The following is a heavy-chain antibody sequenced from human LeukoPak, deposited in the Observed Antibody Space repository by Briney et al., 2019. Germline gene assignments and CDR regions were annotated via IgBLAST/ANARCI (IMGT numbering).Heavy chain of an antibody. CDR1: GFTFSSYA. CDR2: ISYDGSNK. V-gene: IGHV3-30-3*01. Sequence: GGSLRLSCAASGFTFSSYAMHWVRQAPGKGLEWVAVISYDGSNKYYADSVKGRFTISRDNSKNTLYLQMNSLRAEDTAVYYCARDRALFWSGYSNFDYWGQGTLVTVSS. D-gene: IGHD3-3*01. CDR3: ARDRALFWSGYSNFDY. J-gene: IGHJ4*02.